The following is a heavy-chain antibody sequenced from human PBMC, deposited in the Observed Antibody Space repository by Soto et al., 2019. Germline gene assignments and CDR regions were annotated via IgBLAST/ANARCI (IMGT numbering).Heavy chain of an antibody. CDR1: GYTFTSYG. D-gene: IGHD3-16*02. V-gene: IGHV1-18*01. J-gene: IGHJ4*02. CDR2: ISAYNDNT. CDR3: ARDGDDYIWGSYRYSEY. Sequence: ASVKVSCKASGYTFTSYGISWVRQAPGQGLEWMGWISAYNDNTNYAQKIQGRVTMTTDTSTSTAYMELRSLRSDDTAVYYCARDGDDYIWGSYRYSEYWGQGTPVTVSS.